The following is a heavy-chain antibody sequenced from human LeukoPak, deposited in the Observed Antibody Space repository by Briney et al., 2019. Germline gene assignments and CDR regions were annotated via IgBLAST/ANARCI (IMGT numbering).Heavy chain of an antibody. V-gene: IGHV3-11*01. CDR2: ITSSGTNV. CDR3: ARQWFGDY. Sequence: GGSLRLSCAASGFTFSDYYMSWIRQAPGKGLEWLSYITSSGTNVYYKDSVEGRFSVSRDNTKNSLYLQMNSLGAEDTAVYYCARQWFGDYWGQGILVTVSS. CDR1: GFTFSDYY. J-gene: IGHJ4*02. D-gene: IGHD3-10*01.